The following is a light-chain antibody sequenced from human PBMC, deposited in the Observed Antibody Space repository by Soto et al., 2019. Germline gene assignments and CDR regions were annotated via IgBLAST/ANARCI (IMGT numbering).Light chain of an antibody. CDR1: NIGSKS. Sequence: SSELTQPLSVSVALGQTARITCGGHNIGSKSVHWYQQRPGQAPVLIIYRDTNRPSGIPERFSGSNSGNTATLTLSRAQVGDEADYFCHAWDSNTVVFGGGTKVTVL. J-gene: IGLJ2*01. V-gene: IGLV3-9*01. CDR3: HAWDSNTVV. CDR2: RDT.